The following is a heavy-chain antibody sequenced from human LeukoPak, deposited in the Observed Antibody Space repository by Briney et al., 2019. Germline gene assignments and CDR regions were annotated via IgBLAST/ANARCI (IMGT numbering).Heavy chain of an antibody. J-gene: IGHJ4*02. CDR2: ISSSSSYI. V-gene: IGHV3-21*03. Sequence: GGSLRLSCAASDFTFNTYTMSWFPQAPGKGLEWVSSISSSSSYIYYADSVKGRFTISRDNSRNTLFLQMNSLRAEDTAVYYCGRDRPSGYDDSTASFDCWGQGTLVTVSS. D-gene: IGHD5-12*01. CDR1: DFTFNTYT. CDR3: GRDRPSGYDDSTASFDC.